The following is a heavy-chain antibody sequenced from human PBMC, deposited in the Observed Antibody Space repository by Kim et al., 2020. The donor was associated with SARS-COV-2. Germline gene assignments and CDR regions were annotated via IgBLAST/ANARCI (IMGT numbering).Heavy chain of an antibody. J-gene: IGHJ6*02. D-gene: IGHD6-13*01. CDR3: AKDQGGSIAADSYYYGMDV. V-gene: IGHV3-9*01. Sequence: GRFTISRDNAKNSLYLQMNSLRAEDTALYYCAKDQGGSIAADSYYYGMDVWGQGTTVTVSS.